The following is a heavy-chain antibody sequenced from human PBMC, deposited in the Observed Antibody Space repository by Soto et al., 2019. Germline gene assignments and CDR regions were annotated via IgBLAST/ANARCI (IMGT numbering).Heavy chain of an antibody. V-gene: IGHV1-69*06. Sequence: ASVKVSCKASGGTFSSYAISWVRQAPGQGLEWMGGIIPIFGTANYAQKFQGRVTITADKSTSTAYMELSSLRSEDTAVYYCVGPGLTGYTYYGMDVWGQGTTGTVSS. CDR2: IIPIFGTA. D-gene: IGHD3-9*01. J-gene: IGHJ6*02. CDR1: GGTFSSYA. CDR3: VGPGLTGYTYYGMDV.